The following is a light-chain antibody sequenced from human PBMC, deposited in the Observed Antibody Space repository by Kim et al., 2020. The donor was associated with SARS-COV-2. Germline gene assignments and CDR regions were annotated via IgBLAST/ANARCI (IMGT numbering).Light chain of an antibody. J-gene: IGKJ5*01. Sequence: DIQMTQSPSSLSASVGDRVTITCRASQGISNYLAWYQQKPGKVPKLLFYAASTLQSGVPSRFSGSGSGTDFTLTISSLQPEDVATYYCQKYGSAAITFGRGRRLEIK. V-gene: IGKV1-27*01. CDR2: AAS. CDR3: QKYGSAAIT. CDR1: QGISNY.